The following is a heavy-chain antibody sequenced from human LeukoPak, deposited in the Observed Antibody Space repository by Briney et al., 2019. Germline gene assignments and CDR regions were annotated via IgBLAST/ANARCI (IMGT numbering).Heavy chain of an antibody. J-gene: IGHJ5*02. Sequence: ETGGSLRLSCAASGFTFSSYSMNWVRQAPGKGLEWVSSISSSSSYIYYADSVKGRFTISRDNAKNSLYLQMNSLRAEDTAVYYCARDPSIAAVLRFDPWGQGTLVTVSS. V-gene: IGHV3-21*01. CDR1: GFTFSSYS. CDR3: ARDPSIAAVLRFDP. D-gene: IGHD6-13*01. CDR2: ISSSSSYI.